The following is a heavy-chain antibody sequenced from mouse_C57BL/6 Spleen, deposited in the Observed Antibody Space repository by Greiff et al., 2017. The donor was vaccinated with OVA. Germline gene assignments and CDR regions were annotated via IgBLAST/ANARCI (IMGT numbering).Heavy chain of an antibody. Sequence: EVQLVESGGGLVKPGGSLKLSCAASGFTFSRYAMSWVRQTPEKRLEWVATISDGGSYTYYPDNVKGRFTISRDNAKNNLYLQMSHLKSEDTAMYYCARRSNYYAMDYWGQGTSVTVSS. CDR2: ISDGGSYT. CDR3: ARRSNYYAMDY. V-gene: IGHV5-4*03. CDR1: GFTFSRYA. D-gene: IGHD2-5*01. J-gene: IGHJ4*01.